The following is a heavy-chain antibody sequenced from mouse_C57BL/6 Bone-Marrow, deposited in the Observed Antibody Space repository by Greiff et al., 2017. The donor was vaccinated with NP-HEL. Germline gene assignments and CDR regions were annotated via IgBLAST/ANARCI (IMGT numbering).Heavy chain of an antibody. Sequence: VQLQQSGPVLVKPGASVKMSCKASGYTFTDYYMNWVKQSHGKSLEWIGVINPYNGGTSYNQKFKGKATLTVYKSSSTAYMELNSLTSEDSAVYYCASEEKMGWYFDVWGTGTTVTVSS. CDR1: GYTFTDYY. CDR3: ASEEKMGWYFDV. V-gene: IGHV1-19*01. J-gene: IGHJ1*03. CDR2: INPYNGGT. D-gene: IGHD4-1*01.